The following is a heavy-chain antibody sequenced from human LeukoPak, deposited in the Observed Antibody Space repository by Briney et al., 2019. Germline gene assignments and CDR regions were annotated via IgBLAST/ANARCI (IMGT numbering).Heavy chain of an antibody. CDR3: ARDAGSDYYYYMDV. V-gene: IGHV4-59*01. CDR1: GGSISSYY. Sequence: PSETLSLTCTVSGGSISSYYLSWIRQPPGKGLEWIGYIYYSGSTNYNPSLKSRVTISVDTSKNQFSLKLSSVTAADTAVYYCARDAGSDYYYYMDVWGKGTTLTVSS. J-gene: IGHJ6*03. D-gene: IGHD3-10*01. CDR2: IYYSGST.